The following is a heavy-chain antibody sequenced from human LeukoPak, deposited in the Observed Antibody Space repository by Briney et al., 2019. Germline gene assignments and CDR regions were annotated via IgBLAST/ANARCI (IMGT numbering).Heavy chain of an antibody. CDR1: GGSISSGGYY. CDR3: ARDVVVVVAANLYYYYGMDV. J-gene: IGHJ6*02. CDR2: IHYSGST. Sequence: SETLSLTCTVSGGSISSGGYYWSWIRQHPGKGLKWIGYIHYSGSTYYNPSLKSRVTISVDTSKNQFSLKLGSVTAADTAVYHCARDVVVVVAANLYYYYGMDVWGQGTTVTVSS. V-gene: IGHV4-31*03. D-gene: IGHD2-15*01.